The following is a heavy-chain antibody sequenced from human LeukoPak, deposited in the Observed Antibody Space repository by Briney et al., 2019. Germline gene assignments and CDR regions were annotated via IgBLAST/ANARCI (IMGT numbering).Heavy chain of an antibody. CDR2: INPNSGGT. Sequence: ASVKVSCKASGYTFTDYYMHWVRQAPGQGLEWMGWINPNSGGTNYAQKFQGRVTMTRDTSISTAYMELSRLRSDDTAVYYCARGNDYYDSSGPFDYWGQRTLVTVSS. CDR1: GYTFTDYY. V-gene: IGHV1-2*02. D-gene: IGHD3-22*01. CDR3: ARGNDYYDSSGPFDY. J-gene: IGHJ4*02.